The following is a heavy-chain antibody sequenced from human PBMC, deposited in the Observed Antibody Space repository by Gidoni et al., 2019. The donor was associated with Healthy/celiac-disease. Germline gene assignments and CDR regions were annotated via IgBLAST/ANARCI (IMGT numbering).Heavy chain of an antibody. V-gene: IGHV3-23*01. Sequence: EVQLLESGGGLVQPGGSLRLSCASSGFTFSRYAMSWVRQAPGKGLEWVSAISGSGGSTYYADSVKGRFTISRDNSKNTLYLQMNSLRAEDTAVYYCAIEGGANDYGDPTSSEYFQHWGQGTLVTVSS. CDR3: AIEGGANDYGDPTSSEYFQH. J-gene: IGHJ1*01. CDR1: GFTFSRYA. D-gene: IGHD4-17*01. CDR2: ISGSGGST.